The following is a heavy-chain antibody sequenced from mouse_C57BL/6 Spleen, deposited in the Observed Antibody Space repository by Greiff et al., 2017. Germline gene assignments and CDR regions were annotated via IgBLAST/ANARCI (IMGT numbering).Heavy chain of an antibody. CDR3: AREDSSGYVDYAMDY. V-gene: IGHV1-61*01. D-gene: IGHD3-2*02. Sequence: QVQLQQPGAELVRPGSSVTLSCKASGYTFSSCWLDWVKQTPGQGLECIGNISPSESETHYNQKFKDKATLTVDKSSSTAYMQLSSLTSEDSAVYYGAREDSSGYVDYAMDYWGQGTSVTVSS. CDR1: GYTFSSCW. J-gene: IGHJ4*01. CDR2: ISPSESET.